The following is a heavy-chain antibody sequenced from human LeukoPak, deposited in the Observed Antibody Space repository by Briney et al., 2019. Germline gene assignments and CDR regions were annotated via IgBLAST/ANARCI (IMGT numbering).Heavy chain of an antibody. CDR3: ARVRRYSYAKTRPNDAFDI. CDR1: GGSFSGYY. J-gene: IGHJ3*02. D-gene: IGHD5-18*01. Sequence: SETLSLTCAVYGGSFSGYYWSWIRQPPGKGLEWIGEINHSGSTNYNPSLKSRVTISVDTSKNQFSLKLSSVTAADTAVYYCARVRRYSYAKTRPNDAFDIWGQGTMVTVSS. V-gene: IGHV4-34*01. CDR2: INHSGST.